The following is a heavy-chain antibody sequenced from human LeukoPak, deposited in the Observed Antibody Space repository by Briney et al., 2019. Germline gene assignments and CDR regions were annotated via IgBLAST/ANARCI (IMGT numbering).Heavy chain of an antibody. D-gene: IGHD2-21*02. J-gene: IGHJ4*02. Sequence: SETLSLTCAVYGGSFSAYYWSWIRQPPGKGLEWIGEINHSGSTNYNPSLKSRVTISVDTSKNQFSLKLSSVTAADTAVYYCARGNCGGDCYSGGGAFDCWGQGTLVTVSS. CDR1: GGSFSAYY. CDR2: INHSGST. V-gene: IGHV4-34*01. CDR3: ARGNCGGDCYSGGGAFDC.